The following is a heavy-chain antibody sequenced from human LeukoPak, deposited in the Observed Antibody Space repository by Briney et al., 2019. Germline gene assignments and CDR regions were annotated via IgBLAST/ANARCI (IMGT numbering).Heavy chain of an antibody. D-gene: IGHD4-17*01. Sequence: GASVKVSCKASGGTFSSYAISWVRQAPGQGLEWMGWINANSGGTNYAQKFQGRVTMTRDTSISTAYMELSRLRSDDTAVYYCAREADGDYFDYWGQGTLVTVSS. J-gene: IGHJ4*02. CDR1: GGTFSSYA. CDR3: AREADGDYFDY. V-gene: IGHV1-2*02. CDR2: INANSGGT.